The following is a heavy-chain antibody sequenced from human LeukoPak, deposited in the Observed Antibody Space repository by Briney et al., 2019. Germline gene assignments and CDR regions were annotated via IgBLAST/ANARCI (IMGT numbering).Heavy chain of an antibody. CDR2: INPNSGDT. CDR3: ARGRIAAPHTLGYFDY. J-gene: IGHJ4*02. Sequence: AASVKVSCKASGYSLTGYHMHWVRQAPGQGLEWMGRINPNSGDTNYAQKFQGRVTMTRDTSISTAYMELSRLRSDDTAVYYCARGRIAAPHTLGYFDYWGQGTLVTVSS. D-gene: IGHD6-6*01. V-gene: IGHV1-2*06. CDR1: GYSLTGYH.